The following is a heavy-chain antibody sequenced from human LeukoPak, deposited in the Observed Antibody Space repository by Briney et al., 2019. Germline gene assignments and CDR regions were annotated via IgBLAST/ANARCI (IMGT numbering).Heavy chain of an antibody. CDR2: IYPGDSDT. D-gene: IGHD3-22*01. V-gene: IGHV5-51*01. J-gene: IGHJ4*02. CDR3: ARLGLEAYHSPGFYYFDC. Sequence: GESLKISCKASGYNFTNYWIAWGRQMPGQGLEWIGSIYPGDSDTTYRPSFRGQVTISADKSISTAYLQWSSLDASDTAMYYCARLGLEAYHSPGFYYFDCWGKGALSPSPQ. CDR1: GYNFTNYW.